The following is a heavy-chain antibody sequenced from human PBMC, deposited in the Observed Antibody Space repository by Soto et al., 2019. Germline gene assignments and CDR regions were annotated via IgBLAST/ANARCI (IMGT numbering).Heavy chain of an antibody. CDR3: AKGAQQLAPYYYYGMDV. V-gene: IGHV3-23*01. Sequence: GSLRLSCAASGFTFSSYPMSWVRQAPGKGLEWVSTISGGGGSTYYADSVKGRFTISRDNSKDTLSLQMNSLRAEDTAVYYCAKGAQQLAPYYYYGMDVWGQGTTVTVSS. CDR1: GFTFSSYP. CDR2: ISGGGGST. D-gene: IGHD6-13*01. J-gene: IGHJ6*02.